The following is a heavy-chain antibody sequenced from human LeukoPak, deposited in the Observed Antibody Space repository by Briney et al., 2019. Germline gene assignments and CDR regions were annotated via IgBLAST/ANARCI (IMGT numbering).Heavy chain of an antibody. Sequence: GGSLRLSCVASGLVFSNYGMSWVRQAPGKGLEWVSSISGSSGTTYYADSVKGRFTISRDNSKNTLYLQMNSLRAEDTAVYYCARGDYYYGSGSHYWGQGTLVTVSS. CDR2: ISGSSGTT. CDR3: ARGDYYYGSGSHY. J-gene: IGHJ4*02. V-gene: IGHV3-23*01. CDR1: GLVFSNYG. D-gene: IGHD3-10*01.